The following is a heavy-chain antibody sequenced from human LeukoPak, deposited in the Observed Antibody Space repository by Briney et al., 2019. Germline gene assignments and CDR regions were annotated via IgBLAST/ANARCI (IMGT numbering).Heavy chain of an antibody. CDR3: SSLRGSSSQYFQH. CDR1: GFTFSSYA. Sequence: PGGSLRLSCAASGFTFSSYAMSWVRQAPGKGLEWVGRITSKIDGGTTDYAATVKGRFTTSRDDSKDTLYLQMDSLQTEDTAVYYCSSLRGSSSQYFQHWGQGTLVTVSS. CDR2: ITSKIDGGTT. J-gene: IGHJ1*01. V-gene: IGHV3-15*01. D-gene: IGHD6-13*01.